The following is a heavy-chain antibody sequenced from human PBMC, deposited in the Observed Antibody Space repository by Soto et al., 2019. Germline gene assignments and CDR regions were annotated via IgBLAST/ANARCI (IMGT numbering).Heavy chain of an antibody. V-gene: IGHV3-23*01. D-gene: IGHD3-22*01. CDR1: GFTFSSYA. J-gene: IGHJ4*02. CDR3: AKDGGYAYYDSSGYYFGY. Sequence: PGGSLRLSCAASGFTFSSYAMSWVRQAPGKGLEWVSAISGSGGSTYYADSVKGRFTISRDNSKNTLYLQMNSLRAEDTAVYYCAKDGGYAYYDSSGYYFGYWGQGTLVTVSS. CDR2: ISGSGGST.